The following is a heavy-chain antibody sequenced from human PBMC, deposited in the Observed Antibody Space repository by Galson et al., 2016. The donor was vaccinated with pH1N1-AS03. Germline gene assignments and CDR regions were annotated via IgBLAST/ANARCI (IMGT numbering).Heavy chain of an antibody. CDR1: TDNFVDYG. CDR3: ARDRYHGLPGDYYESAY. J-gene: IGHJ4*02. Sequence: STDNFVDYGISWVRQAPGQGLEWMGGIVPFSVTTDYAQKFQGRISITADESTSTACMELSSLTSEDTAVYYCARDRYHGLPGDYYESAYWGQGTLVTVSS. D-gene: IGHD3-22*01. V-gene: IGHV1-69*01. CDR2: IVPFSVTT.